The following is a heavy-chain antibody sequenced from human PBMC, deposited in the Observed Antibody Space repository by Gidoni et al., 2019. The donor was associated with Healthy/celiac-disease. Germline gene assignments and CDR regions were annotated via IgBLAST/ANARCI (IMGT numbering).Heavy chain of an antibody. CDR2: ISSSSSYI. V-gene: IGHV3-21*01. CDR3: ARDLGDWGRYYFDY. J-gene: IGHJ4*02. D-gene: IGHD2-21*01. Sequence: EVQLVESGGGLVKPGGSLRPSGAASGFTFSSYSMNWVRQAPGKGLEWVSSISSSSSYIYYADSVKGRFTISRDNAKNSLYLQMNSLRAEDTAVYYCARDLGDWGRYYFDYWGQGTLVTVSS. CDR1: GFTFSSYS.